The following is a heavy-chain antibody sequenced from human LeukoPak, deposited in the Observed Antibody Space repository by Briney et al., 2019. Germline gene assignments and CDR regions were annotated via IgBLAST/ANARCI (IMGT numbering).Heavy chain of an antibody. J-gene: IGHJ3*02. D-gene: IGHD6-19*01. CDR2: ITAYNGNT. CDR1: GYTFTTKG. CDR3: AREGDGQWLVRGDDAFDI. Sequence: ASVKVSCKASGYTFTTKGISGGGRPPGQGLEGLGWITAYNGNTNYAQKLQGRVTMTTDTSTSTAYMELRSLRSDDTAVYYCAREGDGQWLVRGDDAFDIWGQGTMVTVSS. V-gene: IGHV1-18*01.